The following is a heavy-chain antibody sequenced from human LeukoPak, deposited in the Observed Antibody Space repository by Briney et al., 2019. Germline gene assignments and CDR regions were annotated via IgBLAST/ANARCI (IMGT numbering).Heavy chain of an antibody. Sequence: SETLSLTCAVYGESFSVYYWSWIRQPPGKGLEWIGEINDSGSTNYNPSLMSRVIISVDTSRKQFSLKLSSVTAADTAVYYCASGYYYYMDVWGKGTTVTVSS. V-gene: IGHV4-34*01. J-gene: IGHJ6*03. CDR3: ASGYYYYMDV. CDR2: INDSGST. CDR1: GESFSVYY.